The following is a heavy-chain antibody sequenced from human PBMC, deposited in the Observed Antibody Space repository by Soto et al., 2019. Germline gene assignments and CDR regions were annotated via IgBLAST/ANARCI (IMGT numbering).Heavy chain of an antibody. CDR3: ARIDCTGNNCNPYYHYGMDV. V-gene: IGHV3-33*01. CDR1: GFTFSTYG. D-gene: IGHD2-8*02. Sequence: GGSLRLSCAASGFTFSTYGMHWVRQIPGKGLQWVAIIWYDGSIKYYADSVKGRFTISRDNSKNTLFLQMNSLRDEDTAVYYCARIDCTGNNCNPYYHYGMDVWGQGTKVTVSS. CDR2: IWYDGSIK. J-gene: IGHJ6*02.